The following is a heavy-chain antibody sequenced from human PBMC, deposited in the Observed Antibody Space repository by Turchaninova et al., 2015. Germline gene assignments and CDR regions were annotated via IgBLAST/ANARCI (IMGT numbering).Heavy chain of an antibody. CDR2: IYWDDDK. V-gene: IGHV2-5*02. D-gene: IGHD3-10*01. J-gene: IGHJ4*02. CDR3: AHYGSGSYDY. Sequence: QITXXXSGPTLVKXXXTLXXTCTFSGFSLSTSGVGVGWIRHPPGKALEWLALIYWDDDKRSSPSLKSRLTITKDTSKNQVVLTMTNMDPVDTATYYCAHYGSGSYDYWGQGTLVTVSS. CDR1: GFSLSTSGVG.